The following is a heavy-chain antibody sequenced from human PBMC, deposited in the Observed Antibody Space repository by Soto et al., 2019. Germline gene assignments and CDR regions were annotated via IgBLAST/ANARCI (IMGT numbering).Heavy chain of an antibody. Sequence: EVQLVESGGGLVRPGGSLRLSCAASGFTFGNYWMHWVRQAPGKGLVWVSRINSDGRSTTYADSVKGRFTISRDNAKNTLDLQMNSLRAEDTAVYYCVRDAIGDFPIDHWGQGTLVTVSS. V-gene: IGHV3-74*01. CDR2: INSDGRST. J-gene: IGHJ4*02. D-gene: IGHD3-10*01. CDR3: VRDAIGDFPIDH. CDR1: GFTFGNYW.